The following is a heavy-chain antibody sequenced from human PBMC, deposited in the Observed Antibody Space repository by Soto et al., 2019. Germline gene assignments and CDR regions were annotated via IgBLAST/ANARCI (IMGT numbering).Heavy chain of an antibody. Sequence: EVQLLESGGGLVQPGGSLRLSCAASGFTFSIYAMNWVRQAPGKGLEWVSAITGSGGSTYHADSVKGRFTISRDNSKNTLYLQMNSLSAEDTAVYYCAGQWLAGDAFDIWGQGTKVIVSS. D-gene: IGHD6-19*01. CDR1: GFTFSIYA. CDR3: AGQWLAGDAFDI. J-gene: IGHJ3*02. V-gene: IGHV3-23*01. CDR2: ITGSGGST.